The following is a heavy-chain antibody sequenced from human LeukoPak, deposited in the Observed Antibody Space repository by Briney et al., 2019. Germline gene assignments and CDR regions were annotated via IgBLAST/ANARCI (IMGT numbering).Heavy chain of an antibody. Sequence: ASVKVSCKASGYTFTSYGISWVRQAPGQGLEWMGWINPNSGGTNYAQKFQGRVTMTRDTSISTAYMELSRLRSDDTAVYYCARETDSSGYSPGYWGQGTLVTVSS. D-gene: IGHD3-22*01. CDR3: ARETDSSGYSPGY. J-gene: IGHJ4*02. CDR2: INPNSGGT. V-gene: IGHV1-2*02. CDR1: GYTFTSYG.